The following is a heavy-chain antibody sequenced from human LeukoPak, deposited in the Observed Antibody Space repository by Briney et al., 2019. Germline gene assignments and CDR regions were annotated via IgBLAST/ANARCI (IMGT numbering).Heavy chain of an antibody. Sequence: ASVKVSCKASGYTFTGYYMHWVRQAPGQGLEWMGWINPKSGGTNYAQKFQGSVTMTRYTSISTAYMELSRLRSDDTAVYYCARLDSSGYTDAFDIWGQGTMVTVSS. J-gene: IGHJ3*02. CDR2: INPKSGGT. V-gene: IGHV1-2*02. D-gene: IGHD3-22*01. CDR1: GYTFTGYY. CDR3: ARLDSSGYTDAFDI.